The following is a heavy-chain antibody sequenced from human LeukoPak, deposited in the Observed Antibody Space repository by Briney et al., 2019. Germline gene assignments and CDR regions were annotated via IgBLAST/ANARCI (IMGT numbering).Heavy chain of an antibody. V-gene: IGHV3-30*03. D-gene: IGHD3-22*01. J-gene: IGHJ2*01. Sequence: GGSLRLSCAASGFTFSSYGMHWVRQAPGKGLEWVAVISYDGSDKNFADSVKGRFTISRDNSKNTLSLQMNSLRAEDTAVYYCARVTYYDSSGFGGTGWYFDLWGRGTLVTVSS. CDR3: ARVTYYDSSGFGGTGWYFDL. CDR1: GFTFSSYG. CDR2: ISYDGSDK.